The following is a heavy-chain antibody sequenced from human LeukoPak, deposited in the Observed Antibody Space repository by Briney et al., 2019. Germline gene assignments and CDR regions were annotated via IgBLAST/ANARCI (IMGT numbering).Heavy chain of an antibody. Sequence: GGSLRLSCAASGFTFSSYSMNWVRQAPGKGLEGVSSISSSSSYIYYADSVKGRFTISRDNAKNSLYLQMNSLRAEDTAVYYCARDAEDAFDIWGQGTMVTVSS. J-gene: IGHJ3*02. CDR1: GFTFSSYS. CDR2: ISSSSSYI. CDR3: ARDAEDAFDI. V-gene: IGHV3-21*01.